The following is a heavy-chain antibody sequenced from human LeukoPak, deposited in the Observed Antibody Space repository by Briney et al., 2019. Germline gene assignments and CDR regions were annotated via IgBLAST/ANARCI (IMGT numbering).Heavy chain of an antibody. V-gene: IGHV4-34*01. D-gene: IGHD6-13*01. Sequence: PSETLSLTCAVYGGSFSGYYWSWIRQPPGKGLEWIGEINHSGSTNYNPSLKSRVTISVHTSKNQFSLKLSSVTAADTAVYYCARGIAAAGNYYYYYYMDVWGKGTTVTVSS. CDR3: ARGIAAAGNYYYYYYMDV. J-gene: IGHJ6*03. CDR1: GGSFSGYY. CDR2: INHSGST.